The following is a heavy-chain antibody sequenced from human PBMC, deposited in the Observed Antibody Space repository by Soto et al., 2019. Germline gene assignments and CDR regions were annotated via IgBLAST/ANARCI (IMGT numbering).Heavy chain of an antibody. D-gene: IGHD2-2*01. CDR1: GFTFNNYA. J-gene: IGHJ4*02. CDR3: VADLRGYCSSTRCYQGDY. Sequence: EVQVLASGGDCVQPGGSLRLSCSGSGFTFNNYAMTWVRQAPGRGLEWVSVFTTTGDTIYADSVKGRFTISRDNSKNTVFLQLTSLRADDTAVYYCVADLRGYCSSTRCYQGDYWGQGTLVTVSS. CDR2: FTTTGDT. V-gene: IGHV3-23*01.